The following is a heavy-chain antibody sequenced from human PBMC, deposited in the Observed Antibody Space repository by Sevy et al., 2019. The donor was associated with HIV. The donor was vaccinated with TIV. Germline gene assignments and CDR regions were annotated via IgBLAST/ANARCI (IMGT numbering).Heavy chain of an antibody. CDR1: GFIFSNYD. V-gene: IGHV3-21*01. CDR2: ISSASSYI. CDR3: ARALDYYDSGGYFY. D-gene: IGHD3-22*01. Sequence: GGSLRLSCVASGFIFSNYDMNWVRQAPGKGLEWVSSISSASSYIYYADSVNGRFTVSRDNAKDSLYLQMHSLRAEDTATYYCARALDYYDSGGYFYWGLGTLVTVSS. J-gene: IGHJ4*02.